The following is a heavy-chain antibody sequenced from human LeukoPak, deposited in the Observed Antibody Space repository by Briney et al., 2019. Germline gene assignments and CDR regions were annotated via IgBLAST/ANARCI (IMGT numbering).Heavy chain of an antibody. CDR3: ARGLTSSSSGY. D-gene: IGHD6-6*01. CDR1: GGSISSGGYY. Sequence: SETLSLTCTVSGGSISSGGYYWSWIRQPAGKGLEWIGRIYSSGSTNYNPSLKSRVIISLDTSMNQFSLKLSSVTAADTAVYYCARGLTSSSSGYWGQGTLVTVSS. V-gene: IGHV4-61*02. J-gene: IGHJ4*02. CDR2: IYSSGST.